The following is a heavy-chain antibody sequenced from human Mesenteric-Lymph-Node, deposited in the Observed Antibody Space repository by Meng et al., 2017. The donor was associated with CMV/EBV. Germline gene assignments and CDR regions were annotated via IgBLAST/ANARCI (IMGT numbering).Heavy chain of an antibody. CDR2: IGEDANDK. CDR1: GFTFDYHA. Sequence: GESLKISCAASGFTFDYHAMAWVRQTPGKGLEWVANIGEDANDKHYVDSVRGRFTISRDNPKNSMDLQMNSLRAEDTAVYYCARITYFGDSDTFDVWGQGTMVTVSS. D-gene: IGHD4-17*01. J-gene: IGHJ3*01. CDR3: ARITYFGDSDTFDV. V-gene: IGHV3-7*01.